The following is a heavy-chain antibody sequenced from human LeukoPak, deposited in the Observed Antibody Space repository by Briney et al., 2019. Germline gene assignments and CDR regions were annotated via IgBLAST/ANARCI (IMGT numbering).Heavy chain of an antibody. J-gene: IGHJ4*02. Sequence: VASVKVSCKASGYTFTGYYMHWVRRAPGQGLEWMGWINPNSGDRNYAQKFQGRVTMTRDTSISTAHMELSGLTSDDTAVYYCARDLTVQATAAIVYYFDYWGQGTLVTVSS. CDR3: ARDLTVQATAAIVYYFDY. CDR2: INPNSGDR. V-gene: IGHV1-2*02. CDR1: GYTFTGYY. D-gene: IGHD6-25*01.